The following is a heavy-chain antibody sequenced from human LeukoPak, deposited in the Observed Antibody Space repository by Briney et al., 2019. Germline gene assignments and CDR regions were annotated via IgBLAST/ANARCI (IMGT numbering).Heavy chain of an antibody. J-gene: IGHJ4*02. V-gene: IGHV4-34*01. CDR3: ARQRGATFHLGDY. D-gene: IGHD1-26*01. CDR2: INHSGST. Sequence: SETLSLTCAVYGGSFSGYYWSWIRQPPGKGLEWIGEINHSGSTNYNPSLKSRVTISVDTSKNQFSLKLSSVTAADTAVYCCARQRGATFHLGDYWGQGTLVTVSS. CDR1: GGSFSGYY.